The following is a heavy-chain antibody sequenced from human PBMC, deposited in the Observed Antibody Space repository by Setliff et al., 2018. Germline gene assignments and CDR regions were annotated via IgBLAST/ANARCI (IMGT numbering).Heavy chain of an antibody. J-gene: IGHJ6*03. CDR2: IYTTGST. V-gene: IGHV4-59*10. CDR3: ARVRIVPYCMDV. Sequence: SETLSLTCAVYGGSIGSYYWTWIRQPAGRGLEWIGRIYTTGSTNFNPSLNSRVTMSLDKSKNQFSLKLSSVTAADSAVYFCARVRIVPYCMDVWGKGTTVTVSS. D-gene: IGHD2-15*01. CDR1: GGSIGSYY.